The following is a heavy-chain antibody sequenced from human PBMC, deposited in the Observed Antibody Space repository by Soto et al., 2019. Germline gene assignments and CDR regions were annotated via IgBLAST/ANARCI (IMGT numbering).Heavy chain of an antibody. D-gene: IGHD5-18*01. V-gene: IGHV1-69*12. CDR1: GGTFSSYA. Sequence: QVQLVQSGAEVKKPGSSVKVSCKSSGGTFSSYAISWVRQAPGQGLEWMGGIIPIFGTADYAQKFQGRVTITADESTSTAYMELSSLRSEDTAVYYCASSAMDHYYSGMDVWGQGTTVTVSS. CDR2: IIPIFGTA. CDR3: ASSAMDHYYSGMDV. J-gene: IGHJ6*02.